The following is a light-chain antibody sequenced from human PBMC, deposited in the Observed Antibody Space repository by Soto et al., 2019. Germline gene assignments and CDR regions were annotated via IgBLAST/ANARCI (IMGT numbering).Light chain of an antibody. J-gene: IGKJ1*01. CDR1: QSLSISY. Sequence: DIVLTQSQGTLSLSPVERATLSSSASQSLSISYLAWFQQKPGQAPRPLIYGASSRATGIPDRFIGSGSGTDFTTTISRLENAYFEVYDCKQYGGAPWTIGHWTKVEIK. CDR3: KQYGGAPWT. CDR2: GAS. V-gene: IGKV3-20*01.